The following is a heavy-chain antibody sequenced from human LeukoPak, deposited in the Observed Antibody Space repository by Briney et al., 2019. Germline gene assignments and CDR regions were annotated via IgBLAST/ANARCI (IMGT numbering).Heavy chain of an antibody. D-gene: IGHD1-1*01. CDR1: GFTFSSYS. Sequence: GGSLRLSCAASGFTFSSYSMNWVRQAPGKGLEWVSYISSSSSTIYYADSVKGRFTISRDNAKNSLYLQMNSLRAEDTAVYYCARDQNEYYMDVWGKGTTVTVSS. CDR2: ISSSSSTI. V-gene: IGHV3-48*01. J-gene: IGHJ6*03. CDR3: ARDQNEYYMDV.